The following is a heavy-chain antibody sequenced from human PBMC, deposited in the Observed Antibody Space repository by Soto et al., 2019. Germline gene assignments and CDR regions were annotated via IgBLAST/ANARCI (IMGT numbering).Heavy chain of an antibody. D-gene: IGHD3-9*01. CDR2: IIPIFGTA. Sequence: QVQLVQSGAEVKKPGSSVKVSCKASGGTFSSYAISWVRQAPGQGLEWMGGIIPIFGTANYAQKFQGRVTITADESTRTAYMELSSLRSEDTAVYYCARDQILTGYYAYYYYGMDVWGQGTTVTVSS. CDR3: ARDQILTGYYAYYYYGMDV. J-gene: IGHJ6*02. V-gene: IGHV1-69*01. CDR1: GGTFSSYA.